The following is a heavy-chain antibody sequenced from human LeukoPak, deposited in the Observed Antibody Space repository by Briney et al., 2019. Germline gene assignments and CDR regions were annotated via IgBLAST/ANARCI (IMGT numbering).Heavy chain of an antibody. J-gene: IGHJ4*02. D-gene: IGHD2-2*01. Sequence: GRSLRLSCAASGFTFDDYAMHWVRQAPGEGLEWVSGISWNSGSIGYADSVKGRFTISRDNAKNSLYLQMNSLRAEDMALYYCAKTSTPYCSSTSCYYFDYWGQGTLVTVSS. CDR3: AKTSTPYCSSTSCYYFDY. V-gene: IGHV3-9*03. CDR1: GFTFDDYA. CDR2: ISWNSGSI.